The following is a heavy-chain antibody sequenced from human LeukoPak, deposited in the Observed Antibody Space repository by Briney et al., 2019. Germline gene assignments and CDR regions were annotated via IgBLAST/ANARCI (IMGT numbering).Heavy chain of an antibody. V-gene: IGHV1-24*01. CDR1: GYTLTDLS. D-gene: IGHD3-9*01. CDR3: ATSYDILTGYPTGVDY. CDR2: FDPEDGET. Sequence: ASVKVSCKVSGYTLTDLSMHWVRQAPGKGLEWMGGFDPEDGETIYAQKFQGRVTMTEDTSTDTAYMELSSLRSEDTAVYYCATSYDILTGYPTGVDYWGQGTLVTVSS. J-gene: IGHJ4*02.